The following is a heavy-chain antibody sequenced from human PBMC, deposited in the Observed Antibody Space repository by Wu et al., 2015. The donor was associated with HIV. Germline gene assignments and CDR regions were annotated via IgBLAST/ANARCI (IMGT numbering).Heavy chain of an antibody. V-gene: IGHV1-69*05. CDR3: AILGVDCGGDYCPGGP. Sequence: QVQLVQSGAEVKKPGSSVKVSCKGSGGAFTTSAINWVRQAPGQGLEWMGMIIPLYGTPNYAQKFEGRITINTDESTNTVYMGLRSLTYDDTAVYYCAILGVDCGGDYCPGGPWGQGTPVTVSS. CDR1: GGAFTTSA. J-gene: IGHJ5*02. CDR2: IIPLYGTP. D-gene: IGHD2-21*02.